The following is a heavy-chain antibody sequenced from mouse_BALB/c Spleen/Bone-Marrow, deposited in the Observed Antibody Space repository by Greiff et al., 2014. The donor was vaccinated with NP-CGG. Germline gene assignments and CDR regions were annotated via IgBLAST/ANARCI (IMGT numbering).Heavy chain of an antibody. Sequence: SGAELVRPGSSVKISCKASGYAFSSYWMNWVKQRPGQGLEWIGQIYPGDGDTNYNGKFKGKATLTADKSSSTAYMQLSSLISEDSAVYFCARGVPMDYWGQGTSVTVSS. CDR2: IYPGDGDT. CDR3: ARGVPMDY. CDR1: GYAFSSYW. J-gene: IGHJ4*01. V-gene: IGHV1-80*01.